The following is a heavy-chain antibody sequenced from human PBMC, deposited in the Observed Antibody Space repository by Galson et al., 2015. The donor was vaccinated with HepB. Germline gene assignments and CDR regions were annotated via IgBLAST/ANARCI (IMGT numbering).Heavy chain of an antibody. CDR2: IRSKGNTYAT. D-gene: IGHD3-10*01. CDR1: GFMLSGSA. V-gene: IGHV3-73*01. Sequence: SLRLSCAASGFMLSGSAMHWVRQASGKGLEWIGRIRSKGNTYATAYAASVQGRFTISRDDSNNTAYLEMNSLKTEDTAVYYCARLWFYGMDAWGQGTTVIVSS. CDR3: ARLWFYGMDA. J-gene: IGHJ6*02.